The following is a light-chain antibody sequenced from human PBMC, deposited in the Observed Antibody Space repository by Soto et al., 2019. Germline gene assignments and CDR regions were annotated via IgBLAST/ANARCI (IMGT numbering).Light chain of an antibody. V-gene: IGLV3-21*02. Sequence: SYELTQPPSVSVAPGQTATITCGGDNIGSESGHWYQQKPGQAPVLVVYGDSDRPSGIPERFSGSNSGNTATLTISGVEAGDEADYYCQVWHTTSDLWVFGGGTKLTVL. CDR2: GDS. CDR3: QVWHTTSDLWV. J-gene: IGLJ3*02. CDR1: NIGSES.